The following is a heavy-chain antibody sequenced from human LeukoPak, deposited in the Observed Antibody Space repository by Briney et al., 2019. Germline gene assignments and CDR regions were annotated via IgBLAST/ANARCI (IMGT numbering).Heavy chain of an antibody. CDR3: PSTLRCGFYRGTVN. CDR1: GFTFGGHA. J-gene: IGHJ4*02. Sequence: PGGSLRLSCTASGFTFGGHAMSWVRQAPGKGLEWVGLIRSNVYGGTTEYAASVKGRFSISREDSKSIANLHMNSLKTDDTAVYFCPSTLRCGFYRGTVNRGPGKLVTVSS. D-gene: IGHD3-10*01. V-gene: IGHV3-49*04. CDR2: IRSNVYGGTT.